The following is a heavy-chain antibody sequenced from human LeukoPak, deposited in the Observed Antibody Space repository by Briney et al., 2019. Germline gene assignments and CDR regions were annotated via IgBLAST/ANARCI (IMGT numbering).Heavy chain of an antibody. J-gene: IGHJ4*02. CDR1: GFTFSSYS. Sequence: GGSLRLSCAASGFTFSSYSMNWVRQAPGKGLECISYINSRSSSIHYADSVKGRFTISRDNSKNTLYLQMNSLRAEDTAVYYCAKEKYYYDSSGYPFDYWGQGTLVTVSS. CDR3: AKEKYYYDSSGYPFDY. V-gene: IGHV3-48*01. CDR2: INSRSSSI. D-gene: IGHD3-22*01.